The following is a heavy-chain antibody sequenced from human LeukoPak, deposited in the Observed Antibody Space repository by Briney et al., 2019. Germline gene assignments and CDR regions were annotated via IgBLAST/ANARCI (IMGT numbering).Heavy chain of an antibody. V-gene: IGHV4-39*07. CDR2: IYYSGST. CDR1: GGSISSSNSY. D-gene: IGHD6-13*01. J-gene: IGHJ4*02. CDR3: ARGQQLAYFDY. Sequence: PSETLSLTCTVSGGSISSSNSYWGWLRQPPGKGLEWIGNIYYSGSTYYSPSLKSRVTISVDTSKNQFSLKLSSVTAADTAVYYCARGQQLAYFDYWGQGTLVTVSS.